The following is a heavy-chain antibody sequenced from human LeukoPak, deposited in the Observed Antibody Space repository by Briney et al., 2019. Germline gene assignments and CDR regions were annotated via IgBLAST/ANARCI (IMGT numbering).Heavy chain of an antibody. Sequence: SETLSLTCAVSGGSLISTTYYWGRIRQPPGKGLEWIGSIYYSGSTYYNPSLKSRVTVSVDMSKNQFSLQLSSVTAADTAVYYCARAPRTGAWDMITFGGVIVHGDAFDFWGQGTMVTVSS. V-gene: IGHV4-39*07. D-gene: IGHD3-16*02. CDR1: GGSLISTTYY. CDR2: IYYSGST. CDR3: ARAPRTGAWDMITFGGVIVHGDAFDF. J-gene: IGHJ3*01.